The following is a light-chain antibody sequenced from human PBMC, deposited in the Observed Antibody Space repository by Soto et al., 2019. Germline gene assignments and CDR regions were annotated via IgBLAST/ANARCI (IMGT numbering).Light chain of an antibody. J-gene: IGLJ1*01. V-gene: IGLV3-21*02. CDR2: DDS. CDR3: QVWDSSSDHYV. CDR1: NIGSKS. Sequence: SYELTQPPSVSVAPGQTARITCRGNNIGSKSLQWYQQKPGQAPVLVVYDDSDRPSGIPERFSGSNTGNTATLTISRVEAGDEADYYCQVWDSSSDHYVFGTGTKVTVL.